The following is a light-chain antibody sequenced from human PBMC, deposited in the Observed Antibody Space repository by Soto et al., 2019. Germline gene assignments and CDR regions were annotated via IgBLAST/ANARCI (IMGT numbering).Light chain of an antibody. Sequence: EIVLTQSPGTLSLSPGERGTLSCRASQSVSSGYLAWYQQKPGQAPRLLIYGASSRAPGVPDRFSGSGSGTDFTLIITRLEPEDVAGYYCQQYGSSPPTFGQGTKVEIK. CDR1: QSVSSGY. J-gene: IGKJ1*01. CDR3: QQYGSSPPT. V-gene: IGKV3-20*01. CDR2: GAS.